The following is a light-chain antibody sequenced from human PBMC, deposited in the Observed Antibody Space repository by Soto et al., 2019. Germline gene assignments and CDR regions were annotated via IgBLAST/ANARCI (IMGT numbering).Light chain of an antibody. Sequence: QSVLTQPHSASGTPGQRVTISCSGSSSNIESNYVYWYHQLPGTAPRLLIYRNNQRPSGVPDRFSGSKSGTSASLAISALRSEDEADYYCTVWDDSLRGRLFGGGTKVTVL. J-gene: IGLJ2*01. CDR1: SSNIESNY. CDR3: TVWDDSLRGRL. V-gene: IGLV1-47*01. CDR2: RNN.